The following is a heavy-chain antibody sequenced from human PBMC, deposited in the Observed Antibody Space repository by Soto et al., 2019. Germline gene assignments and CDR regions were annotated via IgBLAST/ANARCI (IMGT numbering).Heavy chain of an antibody. CDR2: MNPNSGNT. Sequence: ASVKVSCKASGYTFTSYDINWVRQATGQGLEWMGWMNPNSGNTGYAQKFQGRVTMTRNTSISTAYMELSSLRSEDTAVYYCARGRAERITIFGVVILSAFDIWGQGTMVT. J-gene: IGHJ3*02. CDR3: ARGRAERITIFGVVILSAFDI. CDR1: GYTFTSYD. D-gene: IGHD3-3*01. V-gene: IGHV1-8*01.